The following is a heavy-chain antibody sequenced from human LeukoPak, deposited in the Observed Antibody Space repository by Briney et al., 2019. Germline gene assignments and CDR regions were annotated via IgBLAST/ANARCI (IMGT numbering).Heavy chain of an antibody. V-gene: IGHV3-30*02. Sequence: PGGSLRLSCAASGFTFSSYGMHWVRQAPGKGLEWVAFIRSDGSNKYYADSVKGRFTISGDNSKNTLYLQMNSLRAEDTAVYYCAKGDFWSGYLDAFDIWGQGTMVTVSS. D-gene: IGHD3-3*01. J-gene: IGHJ3*02. CDR1: GFTFSSYG. CDR3: AKGDFWSGYLDAFDI. CDR2: IRSDGSNK.